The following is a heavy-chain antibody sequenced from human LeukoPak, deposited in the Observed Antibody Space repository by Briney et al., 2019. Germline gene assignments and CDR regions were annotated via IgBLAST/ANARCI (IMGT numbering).Heavy chain of an antibody. D-gene: IGHD2-8*01. J-gene: IGHJ6*02. CDR3: ARGDIVLMMYGKGRRNYYGMDV. CDR2: ISRSSSTI. CDR1: GFTFSSYS. Sequence: PGGSLRLSCAASGFTFSSYSMNWVRQAPGKGLEWVSYISRSSSTIYYADSVKGRFTISRDNAKNSLYLQMYSLRDEDTAVYYCARGDIVLMMYGKGRRNYYGMDVWGQGTTVTVSS. V-gene: IGHV3-48*02.